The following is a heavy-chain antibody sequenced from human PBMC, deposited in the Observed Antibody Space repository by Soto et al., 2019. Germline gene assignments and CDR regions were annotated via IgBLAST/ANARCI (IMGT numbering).Heavy chain of an antibody. V-gene: IGHV3-23*01. Sequence: VVSLRRSCAASGFTFRKYAMTWVRQAPGQGLEYVSSITSSGDSTFYADSLKGRFTISRDNSKNTLYLQMNSLRAEDTAVYYCAKDSYYYDSRRYDKGSGMDLWGQGTTVTVSS. D-gene: IGHD3-22*01. CDR1: GFTFRKYA. J-gene: IGHJ6*02. CDR3: AKDSYYYDSRRYDKGSGMDL. CDR2: ITSSGDST.